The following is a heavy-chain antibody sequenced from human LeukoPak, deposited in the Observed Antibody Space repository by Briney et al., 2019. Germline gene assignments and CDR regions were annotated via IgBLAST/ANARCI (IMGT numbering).Heavy chain of an antibody. CDR1: GFTSSDYY. D-gene: IGHD6-13*01. V-gene: IGHV3-11*05. CDR3: AKVIAAADLFDY. CDR2: ISSSSSYT. J-gene: IGHJ4*02. Sequence: GGSLRLSCAASGFTSSDYYMSWIRQAPGKGLEWVSYISSSSSYTNYADSVKGRFTISRDNAKNSLYLQMNSLRAEDTAVYYCAKVIAAADLFDYWGQGTLVTVSS.